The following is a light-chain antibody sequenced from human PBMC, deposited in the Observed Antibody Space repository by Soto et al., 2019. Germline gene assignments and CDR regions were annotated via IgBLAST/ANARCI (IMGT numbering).Light chain of an antibody. CDR1: QGISSF. CDR2: AAS. J-gene: IGKJ5*01. V-gene: IGKV1-9*01. CDR3: QRLNSYPIT. Sequence: DIQLNQSPSFLSASVGDRVTITCRASQGISSFLAWYQLKPGKAPKFLIYAASTLQSGVSSRFSGSGSGTEFTLIISSLQPEDFATYYCQRLNSYPITFGQGTRLEIK.